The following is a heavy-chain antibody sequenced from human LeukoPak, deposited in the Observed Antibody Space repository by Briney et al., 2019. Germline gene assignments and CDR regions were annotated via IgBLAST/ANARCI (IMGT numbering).Heavy chain of an antibody. D-gene: IGHD3-22*01. J-gene: IGHJ4*02. V-gene: IGHV3-66*04. CDR3: AGLPAYYYDTSGFYFDY. CDR1: GFTVSSNY. CDR2: IYSGGSI. Sequence: GGSLRLSCAASGFTVSSNYMSWVRQAPGKGLEWVSVIYSGGSIYYADSVKGRFTISRDNSKNTLYLQMNSLRAEDTAVYYCAGLPAYYYDTSGFYFDYWGQGTLVTVSS.